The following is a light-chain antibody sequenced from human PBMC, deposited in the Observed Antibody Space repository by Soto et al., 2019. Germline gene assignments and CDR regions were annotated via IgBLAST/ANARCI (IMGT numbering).Light chain of an antibody. J-gene: IGLJ1*01. Sequence: QSVLTQPRSVSGSPGQSVTISCTGTSSDVGGYNYVSWYQHHPGKAPKLMIYDVSKRPSGVPDRFSGSKSGNTASLTISGLQADDEADYYCCSYAGSYSYVLGTGKKVTV. CDR3: CSYAGSYSYV. CDR1: SSDVGGYNY. V-gene: IGLV2-11*01. CDR2: DVS.